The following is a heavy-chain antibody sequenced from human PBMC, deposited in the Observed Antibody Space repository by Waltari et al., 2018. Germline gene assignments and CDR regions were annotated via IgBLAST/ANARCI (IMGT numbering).Heavy chain of an antibody. CDR2: SSIASGTP. V-gene: IGHV7-4-1*02. CDR1: GYTFPNFA. D-gene: IGHD1-26*01. CDR3: ARDRVVGATDWGY. J-gene: IGHJ4*02. Sequence: QVQLVQSGSELKKPGASVKIACKASGYTFPNFAVDWVRQAPGQGLEWMGWSSIASGTPTYARDFTWGFVFSLDTSVSTSYLQITSLKAEDTALYFCARDRVVGATDWGYWGQGTLVTVST.